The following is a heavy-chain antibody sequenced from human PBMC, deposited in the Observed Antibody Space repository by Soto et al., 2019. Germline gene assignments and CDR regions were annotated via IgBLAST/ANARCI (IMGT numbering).Heavy chain of an antibody. CDR2: IIPIFGTA. V-gene: IGHV1-69*01. Sequence: QVQLVQSGAEVKKPGSSVKVSCKASGGTFSSYAISWVRQAPGQGLEWMGGIIPIFGTANYAQKFQGRVTITADESRSRAYMELSSLRSEDTAVDYCARRGTTVTPMDVWGEGTTVTVSS. D-gene: IGHD4-17*01. J-gene: IGHJ6*04. CDR1: GGTFSSYA. CDR3: ARRGTTVTPMDV.